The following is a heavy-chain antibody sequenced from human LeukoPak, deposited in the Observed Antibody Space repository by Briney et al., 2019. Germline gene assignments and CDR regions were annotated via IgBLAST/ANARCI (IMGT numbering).Heavy chain of an antibody. CDR2: IYYSGST. J-gene: IGHJ4*02. CDR1: GGSISSYY. V-gene: IGHV4-59*01. CDR3: ARERGYVYDY. D-gene: IGHD5-12*01. Sequence: PSETLSLTCTVSGGSISSYYWSWIRQPPGKGLEWIGYIYYSGSTNYNPSLKSRVTISVDTSKNQFSLKPSSVTAADTAVYYCARERGYVYDYWGQGTLVTVSS.